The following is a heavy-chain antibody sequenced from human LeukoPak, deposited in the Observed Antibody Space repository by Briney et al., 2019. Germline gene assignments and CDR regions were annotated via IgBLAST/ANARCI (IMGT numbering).Heavy chain of an antibody. J-gene: IGHJ5*02. CDR3: ARHPAITMVRGSSWAWWFDP. V-gene: IGHV4-4*09. CDR1: GGSISSYY. CDR2: IYSSGST. D-gene: IGHD3-10*01. Sequence: SETLSLTCTVSGGSISSYYWSWIRQPPGKGLEWIGYIYSSGSTNYNPSLKSRVTISVDTSKNQFSLKLSSVTAADTAVYYCARHPAITMVRGSSWAWWFDPWGQGTLVTVSS.